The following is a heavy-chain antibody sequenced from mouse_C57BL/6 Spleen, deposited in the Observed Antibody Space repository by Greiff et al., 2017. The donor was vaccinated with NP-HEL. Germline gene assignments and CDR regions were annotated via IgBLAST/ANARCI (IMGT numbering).Heavy chain of an antibody. CDR1: GFNIKDDY. V-gene: IGHV14-4*01. J-gene: IGHJ2*01. D-gene: IGHD1-1*01. CDR3: TTGVLRG. CDR2: IDPENGDT. Sequence: VQLQQSGAELVRPGASVKLSCTASGFNIKDDYMHWVKQRPEQGLEWIGWIDPENGDTEYASKFQGKATITADTSSNTAYLQLSSLTSEDTAVYYCTTGVLRGWGQGTTLTVSS.